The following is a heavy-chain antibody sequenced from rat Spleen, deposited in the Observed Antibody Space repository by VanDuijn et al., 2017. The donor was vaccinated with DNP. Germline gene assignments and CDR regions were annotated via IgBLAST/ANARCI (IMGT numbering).Heavy chain of an antibody. V-gene: IGHV5-20*01. CDR1: GFTFSDYN. CDR2: ISASGGST. CDR3: TTDFERGY. Sequence: EVQLVESGGGLVQPGRSLRLSCVASGFTFSDYNMAWVRQAPKKGLEWVASISASGGSTSYRDSVKGRFTISRDNAKSILYLQMDSLRSEDTATFYCTTDFERGYWGQGVMVTVSS. J-gene: IGHJ2*01. D-gene: IGHD1-11*01.